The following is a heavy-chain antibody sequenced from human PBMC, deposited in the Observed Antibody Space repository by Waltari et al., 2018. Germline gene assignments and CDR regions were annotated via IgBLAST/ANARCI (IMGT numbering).Heavy chain of an antibody. CDR2: IIPILGIA. CDR3: ATGGITEITVLDY. D-gene: IGHD1-7*01. J-gene: IGHJ4*02. V-gene: IGHV1-69*02. Sequence: QVQLVQSGAEVKKPGSSVKVSCKASGGTFSSYTISWVRQAPGQGLEWMGRIIPILGIANYAQKFQGRVTSTADKSTSTAYMELSSLRSEDTAVYYCATGGITEITVLDYWGQGTLVIVSS. CDR1: GGTFSSYT.